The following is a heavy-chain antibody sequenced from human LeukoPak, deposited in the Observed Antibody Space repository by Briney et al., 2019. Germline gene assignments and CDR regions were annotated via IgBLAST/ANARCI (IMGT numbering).Heavy chain of an antibody. D-gene: IGHD5-18*01. CDR1: GGSISSYY. Sequence: SETLSLTCTVSGGSISSYYGSWIRQPPGKGLEWIGYIYYRGSTNYNPSLKGRVTISVDTPRKQFSLKLSSVTAADTAVYYCARASFGYSYGLFDYWGQGTLVTVSS. CDR3: ARASFGYSYGLFDY. V-gene: IGHV4-59*01. J-gene: IGHJ4*02. CDR2: IYYRGST.